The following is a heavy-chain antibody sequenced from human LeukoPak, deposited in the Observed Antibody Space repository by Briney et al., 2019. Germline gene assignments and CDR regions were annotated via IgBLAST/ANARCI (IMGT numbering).Heavy chain of an antibody. CDR3: ARESQARGSYYLGY. CDR1: GFTFSTYS. D-gene: IGHD3-10*01. V-gene: IGHV3-21*04. Sequence: GGSLRLSCAASGFTFSTYSMNWVRQAPGKGLEWVSSITSTSTFIYYSDTVEGRFTVSRDNAKNSLYLQMNSLRAEDTAVYYCARESQARGSYYLGYWGQGTLVTVSS. J-gene: IGHJ4*02. CDR2: ITSTSTFI.